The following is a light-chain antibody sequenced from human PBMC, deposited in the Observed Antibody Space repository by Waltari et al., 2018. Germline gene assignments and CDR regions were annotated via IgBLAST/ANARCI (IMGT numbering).Light chain of an antibody. J-gene: IGLJ2*01. CDR1: SSDVGNYKR. V-gene: IGLV2-23*02. Sequence: QSALTQPASVSGSPGQSITISCTGTSSDVGNYKRVSWYQQHPGKAPKLMIYAVSKRPTGVPDSFSGSNCGDRASLQISGLQPEDESEYFCSSDEGSSKGVFGGGTQVTVL. CDR3: SSDEGSSKGV. CDR2: AVS.